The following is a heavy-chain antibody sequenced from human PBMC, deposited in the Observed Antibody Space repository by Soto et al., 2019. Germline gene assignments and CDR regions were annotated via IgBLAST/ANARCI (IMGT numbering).Heavy chain of an antibody. CDR2: ISAYNGNT. D-gene: IGHD3-3*01. J-gene: IGHJ5*02. V-gene: IGHV1-18*01. Sequence: ASVKVSCKASGYTFTNYGISWVRQAPGQGLEWMGWISAYNGNTEYAQRLQGRVTMTTDTSTSTAYMELRSLTTDDTAVYYCARDRRGITVFGVMIRQNDWFDPWGQGTLVTVSS. CDR1: GYTFTNYG. CDR3: ARDRRGITVFGVMIRQNDWFDP.